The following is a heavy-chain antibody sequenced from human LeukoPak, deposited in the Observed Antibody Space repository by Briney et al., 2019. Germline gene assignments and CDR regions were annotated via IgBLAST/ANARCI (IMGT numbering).Heavy chain of an antibody. D-gene: IGHD6-13*01. J-gene: IGHJ3*01. CDR3: ARDSSSWFNVFDV. V-gene: IGHV4-38-2*02. Sequence: PSETPSLTCTVSGFSITNNYYWGWIRQPPGGGLESIGNVLHSGDTNYSPSLQSRVTLSVDTSKNQFSLKLTSVTAADTAVYYCARDSSSWFNVFDVWGQGIMVTVSS. CDR2: VLHSGDT. CDR1: GFSITNNYY.